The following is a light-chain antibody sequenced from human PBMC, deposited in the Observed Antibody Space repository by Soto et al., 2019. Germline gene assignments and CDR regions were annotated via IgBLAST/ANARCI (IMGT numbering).Light chain of an antibody. J-gene: IGKJ2*01. V-gene: IGKV3-11*01. Sequence: EIGLTQSPATLSLSPGERATLSCRASQSVSTYLAWYQQKPGQAPRVLIYDATNRATGLPARFSGSGSGTDFPLTISTPDPEDFAVYSCQQRGDWPLYTFGQGTKLEIK. CDR2: DAT. CDR3: QQRGDWPLYT. CDR1: QSVSTY.